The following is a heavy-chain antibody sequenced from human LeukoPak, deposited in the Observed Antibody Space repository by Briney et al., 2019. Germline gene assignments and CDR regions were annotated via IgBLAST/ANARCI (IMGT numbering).Heavy chain of an antibody. CDR2: ISSSSSSI. D-gene: IGHD2-21*02. J-gene: IGHJ4*02. Sequence: GGSLRLSCAASGFTFSSYSMNWVRQAPGKGLEWVSSISSSSSSIYYVDSVRGRFTISRDNAKHSLYLQMNSLRAEDTAVYYCASVVTATVWGQGTLVTVSS. CDR1: GFTFSSYS. CDR3: ASVVTATV. V-gene: IGHV3-21*06.